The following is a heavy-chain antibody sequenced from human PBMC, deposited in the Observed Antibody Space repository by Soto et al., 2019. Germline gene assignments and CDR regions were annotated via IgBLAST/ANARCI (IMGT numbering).Heavy chain of an antibody. D-gene: IGHD1-26*01. J-gene: IGHJ6*02. CDR2: IKSKTDGGTA. V-gene: IGHV3-15*01. CDR1: GLSFTNAW. CDR3: GTDIGIYGLDV. Sequence: EVQLVESGGGLVKPGGSLRLSCVASGLSFTNAWMSWVRQAPGKGLEWVGRIKSKTDGGTADYAAPVKGRFTISRDDSQNTLYLHMDSLKTEDTALYHCGTDIGIYGLDVWGQGTTVTVSS.